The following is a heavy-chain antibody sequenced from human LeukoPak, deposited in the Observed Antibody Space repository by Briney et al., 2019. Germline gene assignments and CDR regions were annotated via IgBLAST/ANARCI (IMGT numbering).Heavy chain of an antibody. D-gene: IGHD5-18*01. CDR3: AAAYIGGAMVTNAFDI. V-gene: IGHV1-58*01. CDR1: GFSFTNSA. Sequence: GASVKVSCKASGFSFTNSAVQWVRQAHGQRLEWIGWIVVGSGNTIYVQKFQERVTITRDMSTSTAYMELSSLRSEDTAVYYCAAAYIGGAMVTNAFDIWGQGTMVTVSS. CDR2: IVVGSGNT. J-gene: IGHJ3*02.